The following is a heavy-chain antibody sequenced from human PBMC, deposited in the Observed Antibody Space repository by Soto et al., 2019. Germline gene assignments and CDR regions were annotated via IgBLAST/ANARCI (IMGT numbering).Heavy chain of an antibody. CDR1: GYTFTAHY. J-gene: IGHJ4*02. CDR2: INPNSGGT. V-gene: IGHV1-2*02. D-gene: IGHD3-22*01. Sequence: GASVKVSCKASGYTFTAHYMHWVRQAPGQGLEWMGWINPNSGGTNYAQKFQGRVTMTRDTSISTAYMELSRLRSDDTAVYYCARVHYDSVPADYWGQGTQVTVSS. CDR3: ARVHYDSVPADY.